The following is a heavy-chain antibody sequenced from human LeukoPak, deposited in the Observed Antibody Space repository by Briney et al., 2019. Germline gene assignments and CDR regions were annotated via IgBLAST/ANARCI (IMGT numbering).Heavy chain of an antibody. D-gene: IGHD6-13*01. CDR2: ISGSGGST. CDR1: GFAFSSYW. Sequence: GGSLRLSCAASGFAFSSYWMNWVRQAPGKGLEWVSAISGSGGSTYYADSVKGRFTISRDNSKNTLYLQMNSLRAEDTAVYYCAKIGIAAAGTEGDLDYWGQGTLVTVSS. J-gene: IGHJ4*02. V-gene: IGHV3-23*01. CDR3: AKIGIAAAGTEGDLDY.